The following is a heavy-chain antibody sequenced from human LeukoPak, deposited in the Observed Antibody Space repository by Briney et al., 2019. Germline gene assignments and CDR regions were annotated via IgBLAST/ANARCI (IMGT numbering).Heavy chain of an antibody. V-gene: IGHV4-34*01. D-gene: IGHD3-3*01. CDR3: AREAYDFSSTYLGRFFDS. J-gene: IGHJ4*02. CDR2: INHSGST. Sequence: PSETLSLTCAVYGGSFSGYYWSWIRQPPGKGLEWIGEINHSGSTNYNPSLKRRVTISVDTSKNQFSLTLRSVTAADTAVYYCAREAYDFSSTYLGRFFDSWGQGTLVTVSS. CDR1: GGSFSGYY.